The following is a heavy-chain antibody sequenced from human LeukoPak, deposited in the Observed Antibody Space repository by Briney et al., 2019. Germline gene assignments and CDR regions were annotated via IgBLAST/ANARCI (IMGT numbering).Heavy chain of an antibody. CDR3: ARDNGNGSSGYYPPVSDI. Sequence: ASVKVSCKASGYTFTGYYMHWVRQAPGQGLEWMGWINPNSGGTNYAQKFQGRVTMTTDTSTSTAYMELRSLRSDDTAVYYCARDNGNGSSGYYPPVSDIWGQGTMVTVSS. CDR2: INPNSGGT. V-gene: IGHV1-2*02. CDR1: GYTFTGYY. J-gene: IGHJ3*02. D-gene: IGHD3-22*01.